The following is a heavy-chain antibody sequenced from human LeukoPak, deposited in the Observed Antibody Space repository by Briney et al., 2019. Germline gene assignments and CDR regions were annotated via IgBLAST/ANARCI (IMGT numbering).Heavy chain of an antibody. CDR3: ARHSGSSSYDAFDI. CDR1: GYSISSGYY. V-gene: IGHV4-38-2*01. CDR2: IYHSGST. Sequence: SETLSLTCAVSGYSISSGYYWGWIRQPPGKGLEWIGSIYHSGSTYYNPSLKSRVTISVDTSKNQFSLKLSSVTAADTAVYYCARHSGSSSYDAFDIWGQGTMVTVSS. D-gene: IGHD3-10*01. J-gene: IGHJ3*02.